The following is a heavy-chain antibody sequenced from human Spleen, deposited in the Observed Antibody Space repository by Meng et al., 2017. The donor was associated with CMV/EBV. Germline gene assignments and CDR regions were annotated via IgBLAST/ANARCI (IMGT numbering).Heavy chain of an antibody. D-gene: IGHD3-10*01. CDR3: ARMYNYFGSGTFYADN. CDR1: GDSISRSGFY. Sequence: GSLRLSCSVFGDSISRSGFYWGWIRQPPGKGLEWIGSMFFSGNSYYNPSLKSRVTISIDTSKNQFSLRLSSVSAADTAMYYCARMYNYFGSGTFYADNWGQGALVTVSS. J-gene: IGHJ4*02. V-gene: IGHV4-39*07. CDR2: MFFSGNS.